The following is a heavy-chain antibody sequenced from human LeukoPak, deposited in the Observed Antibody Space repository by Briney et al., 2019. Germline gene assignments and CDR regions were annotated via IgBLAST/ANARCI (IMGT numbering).Heavy chain of an antibody. J-gene: IGHJ4*02. CDR1: GASVSSKNAV. CDR2: TYYRSKWFY. V-gene: IGHV6-1*01. Sequence: SQTLSLTCAISGASVSSKNAVWNWIRQSPSRGLEWLGKTYYRSKWFYDYAVSVKSRITITPDTSKNHLSLQLDSVTPEDTALYYCARSINSGCLDYWGQGVLVTVSS. D-gene: IGHD3-10*01. CDR3: ARSINSGCLDY.